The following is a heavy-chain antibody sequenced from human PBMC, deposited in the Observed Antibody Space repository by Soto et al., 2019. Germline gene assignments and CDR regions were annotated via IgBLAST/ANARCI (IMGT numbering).Heavy chain of an antibody. Sequence: QVQLQESGPGLVKHSETLSLTCTVSGGSISSYYWSWIRQPPGKGLEWIGYIYYSGSTNYNPSLKSRVTISVDTSKNQFSLKLSSVTAADTAVYYCARTQGSGPNWYFDLWGRGTLVTVSS. CDR1: GGSISSYY. CDR3: ARTQGSGPNWYFDL. J-gene: IGHJ2*01. V-gene: IGHV4-59*08. CDR2: IYYSGST.